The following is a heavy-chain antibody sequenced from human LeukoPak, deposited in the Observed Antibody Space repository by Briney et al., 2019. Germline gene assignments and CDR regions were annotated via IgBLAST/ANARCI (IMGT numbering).Heavy chain of an antibody. V-gene: IGHV4-34*01. D-gene: IGHD3-10*01. CDR2: INHSGST. CDR3: ARGQVGSYSTFLYYMDV. CDR1: GGSFSGYY. J-gene: IGHJ6*03. Sequence: KPSETLSLTCAVYGGSFSGYYWSWIRQPPEKGLEWIGEINHSGSTNYNASLKSRATISADTSKNQFSLKLSSVTAADTAVYYCARGQVGSYSTFLYYMDVWGKGTTVTVSS.